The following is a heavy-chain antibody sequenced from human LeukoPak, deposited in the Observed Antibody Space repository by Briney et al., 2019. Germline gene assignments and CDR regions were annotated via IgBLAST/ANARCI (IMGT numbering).Heavy chain of an antibody. CDR1: GGSISGSSYY. D-gene: IGHD2-15*01. Sequence: SDTLSLICTVSGGSISGSSYYWGWIRQPPGRVLEWIGSIYFTRNAYSNPSVKSRVTISADTSKNQFSLILSSVTAADTAVYYCARSLRGAAHQLDYWGQGTLVTVS. CDR3: ARSLRGAAHQLDY. J-gene: IGHJ4*02. CDR2: IYFTRNA. V-gene: IGHV4-39*01.